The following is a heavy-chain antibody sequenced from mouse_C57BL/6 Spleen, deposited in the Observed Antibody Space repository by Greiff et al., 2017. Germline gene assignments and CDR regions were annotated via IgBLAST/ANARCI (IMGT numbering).Heavy chain of an antibody. J-gene: IGHJ4*01. CDR2: IDPSDSYT. D-gene: IGHD1-1*01. Sequence: QVQLKQPGAELVRPGTSVKLSCKASGYTFTSYWMHWVKQRPGQGLEWIGVIDPSDSYTNYNQKFKGKATLTVDTSSSTAYMQLSSLTSEDSAVYYCARWGTTVVAPAYYAMDYWGQGTSVTVSS. V-gene: IGHV1-59*01. CDR3: ARWGTTVVAPAYYAMDY. CDR1: GYTFTSYW.